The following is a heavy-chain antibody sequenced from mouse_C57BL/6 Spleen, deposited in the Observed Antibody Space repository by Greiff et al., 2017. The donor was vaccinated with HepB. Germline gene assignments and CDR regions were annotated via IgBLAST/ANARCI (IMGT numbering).Heavy chain of an antibody. CDR2: IYPGDGDT. CDR3: ARGIYFDV. J-gene: IGHJ1*03. V-gene: IGHV1-82*01. Sequence: VQLQQSGPELVKPGASVKISCKASGYAFSSSWMNWVKQRPGKGLEWIGRIYPGDGDTNYNGKFKGKATLTADKSSSTAYMQLSSLTSEDSAVYFCARGIYFDVWGTGTTVTVSS. CDR1: GYAFSSSW.